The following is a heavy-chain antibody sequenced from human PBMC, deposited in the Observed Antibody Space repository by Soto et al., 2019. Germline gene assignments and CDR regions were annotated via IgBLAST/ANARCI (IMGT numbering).Heavy chain of an antibody. CDR3: AKDRDNYPDY. V-gene: IGHV4-4*02. D-gene: IGHD1-1*01. J-gene: IGHJ4*02. CDR1: DGSISSDNW. CDR2: IYHSGIT. Sequence: QVQLQESGPGLVKPSGTLSLTCAVSDGSISSDNWWSWVRQPPGKGLEWIGEIYHSGITHYNPSRKRRVTISVDKSKNQFSLRVTSVTAADTAVYYCAKDRDNYPDYWGQGTLVTVSS.